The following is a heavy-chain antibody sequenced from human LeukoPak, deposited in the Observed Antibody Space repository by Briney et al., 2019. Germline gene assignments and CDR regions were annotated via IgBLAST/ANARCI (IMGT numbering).Heavy chain of an antibody. D-gene: IGHD3-22*01. J-gene: IGHJ4*02. V-gene: IGHV4-59*12. CDR3: ARDRDESSGFSDY. Sequence: SETLSLTCTVSAGSITNYYWSWIRQPPGKGLEWIGYIYYTGSTNYNPSLKSRVSISVDTSKNQFSLKLSSVTAADTAVYYCARDRDESSGFSDYWGQGTLVTVSS. CDR1: AGSITNYY. CDR2: IYYTGST.